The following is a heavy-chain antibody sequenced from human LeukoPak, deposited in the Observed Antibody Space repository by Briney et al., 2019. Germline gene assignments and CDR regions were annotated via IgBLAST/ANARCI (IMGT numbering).Heavy chain of an antibody. CDR1: GYTFTGYY. D-gene: IGHD1-26*01. V-gene: IGHV1-2*02. CDR3: ARESRSSGEHDY. CDR2: INPNSGGT. Sequence: ASVKVSCKASGYTFTGYYIHWVRQAPGQGLEWMGWINPNSGGTNYAQKFQGRVTMTRDTSISTAYVELSRLRSDDTAVYYCARESRSSGEHDYWGQGTLVTVSS. J-gene: IGHJ4*02.